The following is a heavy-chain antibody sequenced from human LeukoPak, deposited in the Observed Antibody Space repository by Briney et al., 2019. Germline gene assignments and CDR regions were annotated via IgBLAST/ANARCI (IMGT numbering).Heavy chain of an antibody. CDR3: ARGLTAVAGTGDY. CDR1: GYTFTGYY. D-gene: IGHD6-19*01. Sequence: ASVKVSCKASGYTFTGYYMHWVRQAPGQGLEWMGWISPNSGGTNYAQKFQGRVTMTRDTSISTAYMELSRLRSDDTAVYYCARGLTAVAGTGDYWGQGTLVTVSS. J-gene: IGHJ4*02. V-gene: IGHV1-2*02. CDR2: ISPNSGGT.